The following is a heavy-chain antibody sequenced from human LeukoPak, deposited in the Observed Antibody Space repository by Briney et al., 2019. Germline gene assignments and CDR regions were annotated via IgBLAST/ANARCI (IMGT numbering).Heavy chain of an antibody. Sequence: SSVKVSCKASGGTFSSYAISWVGPAAGQGLAWMGGIIPIFGTANYAQKLQGRVTITADKSTSTAYMELSSLRSEDTAVYYCARVGWGEQWPPSAGAFDIWGQGTMVTVSS. J-gene: IGHJ3*02. V-gene: IGHV1-69*06. CDR2: IIPIFGTA. CDR3: ARVGWGEQWPPSAGAFDI. CDR1: GGTFSSYA. D-gene: IGHD6-19*01.